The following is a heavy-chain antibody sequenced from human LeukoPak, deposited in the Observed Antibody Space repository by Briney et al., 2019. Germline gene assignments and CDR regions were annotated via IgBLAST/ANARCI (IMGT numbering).Heavy chain of an antibody. CDR1: GGSFNDYS. Sequence: SETLSLTCGVHGGSFNDYSWTWIRQSPGKGLEWIGEINHSGSTNYNPSLKSRVTISVDTSKNQFSLKLSSVTAADTAVYYCARDPGKLAVAGASWGQGTLVTVSS. D-gene: IGHD6-19*01. V-gene: IGHV4-34*01. CDR2: INHSGST. CDR3: ARDPGKLAVAGAS. J-gene: IGHJ5*02.